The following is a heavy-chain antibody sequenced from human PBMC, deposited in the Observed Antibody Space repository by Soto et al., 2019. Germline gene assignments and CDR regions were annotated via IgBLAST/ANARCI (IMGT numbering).Heavy chain of an antibody. Sequence: GASVKVSCKVSGYTLTELSMHWVRQAPGKGLEWMGGFDPEDGETIYAQKFQGRVTMTEDTSTDTAYMELSSLRSEDTAVYYCATDHGHPFAFDIRGQGSMVIVSS. D-gene: IGHD2-2*01. J-gene: IGHJ3*02. CDR1: GYTLTELS. CDR2: FDPEDGET. CDR3: ATDHGHPFAFDI. V-gene: IGHV1-24*01.